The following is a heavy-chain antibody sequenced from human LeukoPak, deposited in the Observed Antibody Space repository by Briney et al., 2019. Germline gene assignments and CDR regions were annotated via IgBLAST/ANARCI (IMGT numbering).Heavy chain of an antibody. J-gene: IGHJ6*02. Sequence: SETPSLTCAVYGGSFSGYYWSWIRQPPGKGLEWIGEINHSGSTNYNPSLKSRVTISVDTSKNQFSLKLSSVTAADTAVYYCAILTGAAGYYGMDVWGQGTTATVSS. V-gene: IGHV4-34*01. CDR2: INHSGST. CDR3: AILTGAAGYYGMDV. CDR1: GGSFSGYY. D-gene: IGHD7-27*01.